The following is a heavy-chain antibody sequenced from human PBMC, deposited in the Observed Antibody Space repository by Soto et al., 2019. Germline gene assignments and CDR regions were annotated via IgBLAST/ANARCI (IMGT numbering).Heavy chain of an antibody. CDR2: INSDGSST. CDR1: GFTFSSYW. D-gene: IGHD2-15*01. CDR3: GRGGRIVSMDV. Sequence: GGSLRLSCAASGFTFSSYWMHWDRQAPGKGLVWVSRINSDGSSTSYADSVKGRFTISRDNAKNTLYLQMNSLRAEDTAVYYCGRGGRIVSMDVWGQGTTVTVSS. J-gene: IGHJ6*02. V-gene: IGHV3-74*01.